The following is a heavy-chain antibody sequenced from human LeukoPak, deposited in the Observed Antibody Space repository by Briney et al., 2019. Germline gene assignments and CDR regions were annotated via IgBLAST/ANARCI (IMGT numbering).Heavy chain of an antibody. D-gene: IGHD3-3*01. CDR1: GGSISSYY. V-gene: IGHV4-59*01. CDR2: IYYSGST. CDR3: ARVGFQGYDFWSGYYLDY. Sequence: SETLSLTCTVSGGSISSYYWSWIRQPPGKGLEWIGYIYYSGSTNYNPSLKSRVTISVDTSENQFSLKLSSVTAADTAVYYCARVGFQGYDFWSGYYLDYWGQGTLVTVSS. J-gene: IGHJ4*02.